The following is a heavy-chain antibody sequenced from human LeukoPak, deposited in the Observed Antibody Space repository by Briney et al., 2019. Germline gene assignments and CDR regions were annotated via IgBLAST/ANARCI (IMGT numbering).Heavy chain of an antibody. V-gene: IGHV1-24*01. CDR2: FDPEDGET. Sequence: GASVKVSCKVSGYTLSELSIHWVRQAPGKGLEWMGGFDPEDGETIYAQKFQGRVTMTEDTSTDTAYMELTSLRSEDTAVYYCAKDSRTYYFGSGTFSLPKRPLGYFDYWGQGTLVTVSS. D-gene: IGHD3-10*01. CDR3: AKDSRTYYFGSGTFSLPKRPLGYFDY. J-gene: IGHJ4*02. CDR1: GYTLSELS.